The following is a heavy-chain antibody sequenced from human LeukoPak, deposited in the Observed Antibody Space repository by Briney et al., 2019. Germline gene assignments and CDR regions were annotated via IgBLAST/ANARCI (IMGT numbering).Heavy chain of an antibody. Sequence: GGSLRLSCAASGFTFSSYGMHWVRQAPGKGLEWVAVISYDGSNKYYADSVKGRFTISRDNSKNTLYLQMNSQRAEDTAVYYCAKWAYYGSGSYYDYWGQGTLVTVSS. CDR1: GFTFSSYG. CDR2: ISYDGSNK. J-gene: IGHJ4*02. V-gene: IGHV3-30*18. D-gene: IGHD3-10*01. CDR3: AKWAYYGSGSYYDY.